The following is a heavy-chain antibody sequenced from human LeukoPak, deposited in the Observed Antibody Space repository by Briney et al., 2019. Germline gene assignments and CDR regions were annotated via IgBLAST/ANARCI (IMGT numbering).Heavy chain of an antibody. CDR3: VRLRRNSDTSGYYYYYDF. J-gene: IGHJ4*02. V-gene: IGHV3-21*01. CDR1: GYTFSSFS. D-gene: IGHD3-22*01. CDR2: ISVRSNYI. Sequence: GGSLRLSCAASGYTFSSFSINWVRQAPGKGLEWVSSISVRSNYIYYADSVRGRFSISRDDARDSLYLQMNSLRAEDTAVYHCVRLRRNSDTSGYYYYYDFWGQGTLVTVSS.